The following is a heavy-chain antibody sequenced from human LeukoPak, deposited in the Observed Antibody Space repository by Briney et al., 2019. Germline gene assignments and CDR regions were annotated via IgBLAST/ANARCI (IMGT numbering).Heavy chain of an antibody. D-gene: IGHD3-3*01. CDR3: ARDRFSVTRIYGY. CDR1: GFTFSSYA. Sequence: GGSLRLSCAASGFTFSSYAMHWVRQAPGKGLEWGAVMSYDGSNKYYADSVKGRFTISRDNSKNTLYLQMNSLRAEDTAVYYCARDRFSVTRIYGYWGQGTLVTVSS. V-gene: IGHV3-30-3*01. CDR2: MSYDGSNK. J-gene: IGHJ4*02.